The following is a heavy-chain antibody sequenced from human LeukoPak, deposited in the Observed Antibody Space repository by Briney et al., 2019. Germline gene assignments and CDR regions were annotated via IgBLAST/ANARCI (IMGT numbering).Heavy chain of an antibody. V-gene: IGHV3-30-3*01. CDR2: ISYDGSNK. CDR1: GFTFSSYA. J-gene: IGHJ6*02. Sequence: GRSLRLSCAASGFTFSSYAMHWVRQAPGKGLEWVAVISYDGSNKYYADSVKGRFTISRDNAKNSLYLQMNSLRAEDTAVYYCASNSYVLAAAGTYYYYGMDVWGQGTTVTVSS. D-gene: IGHD6-13*01. CDR3: ASNSYVLAAAGTYYYYGMDV.